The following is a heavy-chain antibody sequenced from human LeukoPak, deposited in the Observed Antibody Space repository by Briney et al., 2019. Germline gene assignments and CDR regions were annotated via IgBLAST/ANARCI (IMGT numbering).Heavy chain of an antibody. CDR3: ARESPHYYGSGSYYNDY. CDR1: GGSISSGGYY. Sequence: SQTLSLTCTVSGGSISSGGYYWSWIRQHPGKGLEWIGYIYYSGSTYYNPSLKSRVTISVDTSKNQFSLKLSSVTAADTAVYYCARESPHYYGSGSYYNDYWGQGTLVTVSS. CDR2: IYYSGST. J-gene: IGHJ4*02. V-gene: IGHV4-31*03. D-gene: IGHD3-10*01.